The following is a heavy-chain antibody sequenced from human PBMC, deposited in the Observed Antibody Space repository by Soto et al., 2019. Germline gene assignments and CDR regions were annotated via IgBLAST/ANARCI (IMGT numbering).Heavy chain of an antibody. V-gene: IGHV3-23*01. Sequence: EVQLLESGGDLIQRGGSLRLCCAASGFTFNIYAMAWVRQAPGKGLEWVSAISRYGDFTYYADSVEGRFTISRDNSKNTLYLQMNSLRAEDTALYYCAKDRYLDHDSRGYLFDNWGQGTLVTVSS. CDR1: GFTFNIYA. J-gene: IGHJ4*02. CDR2: ISRYGDFT. D-gene: IGHD3-22*01. CDR3: AKDRYLDHDSRGYLFDN.